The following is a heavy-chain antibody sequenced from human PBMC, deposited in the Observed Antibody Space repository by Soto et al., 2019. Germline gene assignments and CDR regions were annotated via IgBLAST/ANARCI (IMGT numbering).Heavy chain of an antibody. V-gene: IGHV3-33*01. CDR1: GFTFSSYG. Sequence: GGSLRLSCAASGFTFSSYGMHWVRQAPGKGLEWVAVIWYDGSNKYYADSVKGRFTISRDNSKNTLYLQMNSLRAEDTAVYYCARDPTDRGYSGYDLDNWFDPWGQGTLVTVSS. CDR3: ARDPTDRGYSGYDLDNWFDP. CDR2: IWYDGSNK. J-gene: IGHJ5*02. D-gene: IGHD5-12*01.